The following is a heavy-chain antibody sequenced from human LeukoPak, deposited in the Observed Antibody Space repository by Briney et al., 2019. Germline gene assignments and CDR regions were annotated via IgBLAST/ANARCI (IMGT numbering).Heavy chain of an antibody. V-gene: IGHV5-51*01. D-gene: IGHD2-15*01. CDR1: GYSFTSYW. CDR3: ARTVVVAASGIGNDY. CDR2: IYPGDSDT. J-gene: IGHJ4*02. Sequence: GESLKISCKGSGYSFTSYWIGWVRQMPGKGLEWMGIIYPGDSDTRYSPSFQGQVTISADKSISTAYPQWSSLKASDTAMYYCARTVVVAASGIGNDYWGQGTLVTVSS.